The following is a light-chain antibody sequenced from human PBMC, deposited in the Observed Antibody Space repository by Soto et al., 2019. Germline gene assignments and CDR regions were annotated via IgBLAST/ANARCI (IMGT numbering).Light chain of an antibody. CDR1: QSTTNY. J-gene: IGKJ4*01. Sequence: DIQMTQSPSTLSASVGDRGTITCRASQSTTNYLNWYQHKPGQAPNLLIYAASTLQAGVPSRFRGSGSGTDFTLTISSLQPEDFATYFCQQSNSSPPTFGGGTKVEIK. CDR2: AAS. CDR3: QQSNSSPPT. V-gene: IGKV1-39*01.